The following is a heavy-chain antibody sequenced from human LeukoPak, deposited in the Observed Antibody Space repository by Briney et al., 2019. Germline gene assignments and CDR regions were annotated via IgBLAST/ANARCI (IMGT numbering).Heavy chain of an antibody. CDR2: ISYDGSNK. V-gene: IGHV3-30-3*01. Sequence: PGGSLRLSCAASGFTFSSYAMHWVRQAPGKGLEWVAVISYDGSNKYYADSVKGRFTISRDNAKNSLYLQMNSLRAEDTAVYYCARGRIAVAGEYFQHWGQGTLVTVSS. CDR1: GFTFSSYA. D-gene: IGHD6-19*01. J-gene: IGHJ1*01. CDR3: ARGRIAVAGEYFQH.